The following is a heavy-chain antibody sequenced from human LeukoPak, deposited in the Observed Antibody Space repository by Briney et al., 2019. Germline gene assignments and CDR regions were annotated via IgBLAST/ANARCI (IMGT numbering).Heavy chain of an antibody. CDR2: IFYSGNT. Sequence: PSETLSLTCTVSGGSISSSNYYWGWIRKPTGKGLEWIGNIFYSGNTYYNPSLKSRVTISVDTSKNQFSLRLSSVTAADTAVYYCARLGGYSYGSSYYFDYWGQGTLVTVSS. V-gene: IGHV4-39*01. D-gene: IGHD5-18*01. J-gene: IGHJ4*02. CDR3: ARLGGYSYGSSYYFDY. CDR1: GGSISSSNYY.